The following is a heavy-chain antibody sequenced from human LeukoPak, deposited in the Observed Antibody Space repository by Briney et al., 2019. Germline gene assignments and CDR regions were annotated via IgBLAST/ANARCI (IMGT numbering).Heavy chain of an antibody. D-gene: IGHD1-26*01. CDR3: VKRGVGWELLVAFDI. CDR2: ISSNGGST. CDR1: GFSFSSYA. Sequence: QSGGSLRLSCSASGFSFSSYAMHWVRQAPGKGLEYVSTISSNGGSTSYADSVKGRFTISRDNSKNTLCLQMSSVRAEDTAVYYCVKRGVGWELLVAFDIWGQGTMVTVSS. J-gene: IGHJ3*02. V-gene: IGHV3-64D*09.